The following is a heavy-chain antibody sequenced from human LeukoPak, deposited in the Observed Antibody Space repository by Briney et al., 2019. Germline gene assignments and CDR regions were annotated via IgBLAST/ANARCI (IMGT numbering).Heavy chain of an antibody. Sequence: ASVTVSCKASGYTFTSYDINWVRQATGQGLEWMGWMNPNSGNTGYAQKFQGRVTMARNTSISTAYMELSSLRSEDTAVYYCARGATMVRGVIPNWFDPWGQGTLVTVSS. CDR2: MNPNSGNT. D-gene: IGHD3-10*01. CDR3: ARGATMVRGVIPNWFDP. CDR1: GYTFTSYD. V-gene: IGHV1-8*01. J-gene: IGHJ5*02.